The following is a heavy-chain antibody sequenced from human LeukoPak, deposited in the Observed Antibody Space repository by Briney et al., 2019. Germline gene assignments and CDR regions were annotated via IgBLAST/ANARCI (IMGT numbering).Heavy chain of an antibody. V-gene: IGHV3-11*01. CDR1: GFTFSDYY. Sequence: GGSLRLSCAASGFTFSDYYMSWIRQAPGKGLEGVSYISSSGSTIYYADSVKGRFTISRDDAKNSLYLQMNSLRAEDTAVYYCARGDDYGVHGMDVWGQGTTVTVSS. D-gene: IGHD4-17*01. J-gene: IGHJ6*02. CDR3: ARGDDYGVHGMDV. CDR2: ISSSGSTI.